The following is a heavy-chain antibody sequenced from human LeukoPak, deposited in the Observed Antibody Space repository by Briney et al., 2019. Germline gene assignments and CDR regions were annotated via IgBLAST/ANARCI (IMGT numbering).Heavy chain of an antibody. J-gene: IGHJ6*02. V-gene: IGHV3-48*03. CDR1: GFTFSSYE. CDR3: TRDNYGSGGYYYGMDV. Sequence: PGGSLRLSCAASGFTFSSYEMNWVRQAPGKGLEWVSYISSSGSTIYYADSVKGRFTISRDNAKNSLYLQMNSLRAEDTAVYYCTRDNYGSGGYYYGMDVWGQGTTVTVSS. CDR2: ISSSGSTI. D-gene: IGHD3-10*01.